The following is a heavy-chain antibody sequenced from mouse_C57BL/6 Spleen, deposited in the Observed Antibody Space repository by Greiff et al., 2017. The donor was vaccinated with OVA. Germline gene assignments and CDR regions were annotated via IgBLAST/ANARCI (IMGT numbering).Heavy chain of an antibody. CDR1: GYTFTSYW. J-gene: IGHJ3*01. CDR3: ASNYAY. CDR2: IDPSDSYT. D-gene: IGHD2-1*01. Sequence: QVQLQQPGAELVRPGTSVKLSCKASGYTFTSYWMHWVKQRPGQGLEWIGVIDPSDSYTNYNQKFKGKATLTVDTSSSTAYMQLSSLTSEDSAVYYCASNYAYWGKGTLVTVSA. V-gene: IGHV1-59*01.